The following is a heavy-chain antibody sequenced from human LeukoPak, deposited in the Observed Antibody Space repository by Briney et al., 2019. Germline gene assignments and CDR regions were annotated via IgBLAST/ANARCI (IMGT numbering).Heavy chain of an antibody. D-gene: IGHD2-2*01. CDR3: TGKQDIVVDYYYYYYGMDV. Sequence: PGGSLRLSCAASGFTFSGSAMHWVRQASGKGLEWVGRIRSKANSYATAYAASVKCRFTISRDDSKNTAYLQMNSLKTEDTAVYYCTGKQDIVVDYYYYYYGMDVWGQGTTVTVSS. J-gene: IGHJ6*02. V-gene: IGHV3-73*01. CDR1: GFTFSGSA. CDR2: IRSKANSYAT.